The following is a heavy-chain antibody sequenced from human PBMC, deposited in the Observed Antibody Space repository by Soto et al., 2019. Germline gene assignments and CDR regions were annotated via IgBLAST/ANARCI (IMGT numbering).Heavy chain of an antibody. CDR2: IIPIFGTA. Sequence: ASAELSCKASGGTFSSYSMSWVRQDTRQGLEWMGGIIPIFGTANYAQKFQGRVTITADESTSTAYMELSSLRSEDTAVYYCARRGYCSSTSCYVVYYYGMDVWGQGTMVSVSS. CDR3: ARRGYCSSTSCYVVYYYGMDV. J-gene: IGHJ6*01. CDR1: GGTFSSYS. D-gene: IGHD2-2*01. V-gene: IGHV1-69*13.